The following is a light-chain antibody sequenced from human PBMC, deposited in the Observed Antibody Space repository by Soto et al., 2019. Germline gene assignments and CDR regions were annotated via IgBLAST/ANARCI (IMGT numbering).Light chain of an antibody. J-gene: IGLJ2*01. Sequence: QSALTQPASVSGSPGQSITISCTGTSSDVGGYNYVSWYQQHPGKAPKLMIYDVSNRPSGVSNRFSGSKSGNTASLTISGLQAADEADYYCSSYTSSSTLTVFGGGTKLTV. CDR1: SSDVGGYNY. V-gene: IGLV2-14*01. CDR2: DVS. CDR3: SSYTSSSTLTV.